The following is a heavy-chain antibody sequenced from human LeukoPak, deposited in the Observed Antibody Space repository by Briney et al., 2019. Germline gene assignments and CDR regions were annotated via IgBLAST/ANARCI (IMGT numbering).Heavy chain of an antibody. CDR2: INTNTGNP. V-gene: IGHV7-4-1*01. D-gene: IGHD3-10*01. CDR3: P. J-gene: IGHJ5*02. CDR1: GYTFNTYG. Sequence: ASVKVSCKASGYTFNTYGMNWVRQAPGQGLEWMGWINTNTGNPTYAQGFTGRFVFSLDTSVSTAYYCARANLWFGELGWIDPWGQGTQVTVSS.